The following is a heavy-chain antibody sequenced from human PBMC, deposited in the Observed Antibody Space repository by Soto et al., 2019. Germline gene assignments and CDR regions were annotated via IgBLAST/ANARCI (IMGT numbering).Heavy chain of an antibody. V-gene: IGHV1-69*12. CDR2: IIPLFGTA. D-gene: IGHD4-17*01. Sequence: QVQLVQSGAEVKKPGSSVKVSCKASGGTFSSYAISWVRQAPGQGLEWMAGIIPLFGTADYAQKFQGRVTITAHESTSTAYMELSSRRSEDTAVYYCASNYGDYRYYYGMDVWGQGTTVTVSS. J-gene: IGHJ6*02. CDR3: ASNYGDYRYYYGMDV. CDR1: GGTFSSYA.